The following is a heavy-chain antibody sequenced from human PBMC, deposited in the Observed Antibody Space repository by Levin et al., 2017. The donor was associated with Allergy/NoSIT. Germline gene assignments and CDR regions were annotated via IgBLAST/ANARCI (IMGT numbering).Heavy chain of an antibody. Sequence: GESLKISCAASGFTFSSYGMHWVRQAPGKGLEWVAVIWYDGSNKYYADSVKGRFTISRDNSKNTLYLQMNSLRAEDTAVYYCARFGIAAAGTLDYWGQGTLVTVSS. V-gene: IGHV3-33*01. D-gene: IGHD6-13*01. J-gene: IGHJ4*02. CDR3: ARFGIAAAGTLDY. CDR2: IWYDGSNK. CDR1: GFTFSSYG.